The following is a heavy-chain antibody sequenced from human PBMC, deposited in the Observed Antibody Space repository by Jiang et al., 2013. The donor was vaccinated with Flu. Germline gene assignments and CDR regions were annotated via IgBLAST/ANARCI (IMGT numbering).Heavy chain of an antibody. CDR2: MSYDGRNK. D-gene: IGHD3-3*01. Sequence: LLESGGGVVQPGRSLRLSCAASGFTLSSYTMHWVRQAPGKGLEWVAVMSYDGRNKDYADSVKGRFTISRDNSKNTLYLQMKSLRPEDTAVYSCARDREADITIFGVVIPGWFDYWGQGTLVTVSS. CDR1: GFTLSSYT. V-gene: IGHV3-30-3*01. CDR3: ARDREADITIFGVVIPGWFDY. J-gene: IGHJ4*02.